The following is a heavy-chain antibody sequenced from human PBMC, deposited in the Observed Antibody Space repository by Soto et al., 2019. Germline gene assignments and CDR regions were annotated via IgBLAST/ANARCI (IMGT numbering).Heavy chain of an antibody. V-gene: IGHV3-30*18. D-gene: IGHD2-21*02. Sequence: GVSLRLSCAASGFTFRSYGMHWARQSPGRGLEWVAVISYDGSYKSYEDSVKGRFTISRDNYKNTLHLQMDSLRAEDTAVYYCAQNFLPISPDFYFVPWGQATLVTVSS. CDR1: GFTFRSYG. CDR3: AQNFLPISPDFYFVP. CDR2: ISYDGSYK. J-gene: IGHJ5*02.